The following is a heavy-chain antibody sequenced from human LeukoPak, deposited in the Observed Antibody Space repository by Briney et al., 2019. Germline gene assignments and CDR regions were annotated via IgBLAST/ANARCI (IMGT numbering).Heavy chain of an antibody. CDR2: ISYDGSNK. D-gene: IGHD2-2*01. V-gene: IGHV3-30-3*01. CDR1: GFTFSSYA. J-gene: IGHJ4*02. Sequence: GRSLRLSCAASGFTFSSYAMHWVRQAPGKGLEWVAVISYDGSNKYYADSVKGRFTISRDNSKNTLYLQMNSLRAEDTAVYYGAKDRAVPAAKTYYFDYWGQGPLVTVSS. CDR3: AKDRAVPAAKTYYFDY.